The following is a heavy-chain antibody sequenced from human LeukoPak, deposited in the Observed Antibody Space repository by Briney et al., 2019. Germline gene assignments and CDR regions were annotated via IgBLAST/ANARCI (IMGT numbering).Heavy chain of an antibody. Sequence: GGSLRLSCAASGFTFSSHWMHWVRQAPGKGLVWVSRINSDGSSISYADSVKGRFTISRDNAKNSLSLQMNSLRAEDTAVHYCARGRYSSRSGGYYFDIWGQGTLVTVSS. CDR2: INSDGSSI. D-gene: IGHD2-2*01. V-gene: IGHV3-74*01. J-gene: IGHJ4*02. CDR1: GFTFSSHW. CDR3: ARGRYSSRSGGYYFDI.